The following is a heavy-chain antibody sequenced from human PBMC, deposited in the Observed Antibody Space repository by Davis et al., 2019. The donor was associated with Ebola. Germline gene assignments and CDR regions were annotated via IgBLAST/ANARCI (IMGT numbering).Heavy chain of an antibody. CDR2: IHSSGRT. D-gene: IGHD3-10*01. CDR1: GGSISSYY. Sequence: GSLRLSCTVSGGSISSYYWSWIRQSPGKGLEWIGNIHSSGRTNYNPSLESRVSILVDTSKSQFSLRLNSMTAADTAVYYCARGGPEGFGERDWYFDLWGRGTLVTVSS. V-gene: IGHV4-59*01. CDR3: ARGGPEGFGERDWYFDL. J-gene: IGHJ2*01.